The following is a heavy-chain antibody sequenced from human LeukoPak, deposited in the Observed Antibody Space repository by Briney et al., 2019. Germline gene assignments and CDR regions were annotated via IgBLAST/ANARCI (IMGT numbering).Heavy chain of an antibody. J-gene: IGHJ4*02. CDR1: GGSLSSNY. Sequence: PSETLSLTCAVSGGSLSSNYWSWIRQPGGKGLEWIGRIYISGSTNYNPSLKSRVTMSLDTSKSQCSLKLNSVTAADTAVYYCVRFSDSSGYYYERPLDYWGQGTLVTVSS. D-gene: IGHD3-22*01. CDR2: IYISGST. V-gene: IGHV4-4*07. CDR3: VRFSDSSGYYYERPLDY.